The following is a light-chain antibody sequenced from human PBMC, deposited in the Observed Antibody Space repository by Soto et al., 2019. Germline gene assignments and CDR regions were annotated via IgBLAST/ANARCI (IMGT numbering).Light chain of an antibody. CDR2: DAS. Sequence: DVQMTQSPSTLSASVGDRVTSTCRASQSISSWLAWYQQKPGKVPKLLIYDASSLESGVPSRFSGGGSGTEFTLTISSLQPDDFATYYCQQYDSYPWTFGQGTKVDIK. V-gene: IGKV1-5*01. J-gene: IGKJ1*01. CDR1: QSISSW. CDR3: QQYDSYPWT.